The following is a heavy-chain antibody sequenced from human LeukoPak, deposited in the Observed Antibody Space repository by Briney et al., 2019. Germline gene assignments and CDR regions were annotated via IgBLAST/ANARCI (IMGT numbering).Heavy chain of an antibody. CDR3: AISFQYQPPTLANFDY. Sequence: ASVKVSCKVSGYTLTELSMHWVRQAPGKGLEWMGGFDPEDGETIYAQKFQGRVTMTEDTSTDTAYMELSSLRSEDTAVYYCAISFQYQPPTLANFDYWGQGTLVTVSS. CDR2: FDPEDGET. D-gene: IGHD2-2*01. V-gene: IGHV1-24*01. CDR1: GYTLTELS. J-gene: IGHJ4*02.